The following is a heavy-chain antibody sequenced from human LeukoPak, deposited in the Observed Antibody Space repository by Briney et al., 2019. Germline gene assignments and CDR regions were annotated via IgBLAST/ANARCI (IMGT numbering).Heavy chain of an antibody. Sequence: GGSLRLSSAASGFTFSSYSINWVRQAPGKGQEWVSSISSRSSYIHYADSVKGRFTISRDNAKNSLYLQMNSLRAEDTAVYYCARDPRQYYFDYWGQGTLVTVSS. V-gene: IGHV3-21*01. CDR1: GFTFSSYS. J-gene: IGHJ4*02. CDR3: ARDPRQYYFDY. D-gene: IGHD1-1*01. CDR2: ISSRSSYI.